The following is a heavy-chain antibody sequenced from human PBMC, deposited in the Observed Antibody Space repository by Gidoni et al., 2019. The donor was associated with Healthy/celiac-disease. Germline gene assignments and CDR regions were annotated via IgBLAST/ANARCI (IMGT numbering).Heavy chain of an antibody. J-gene: IGHJ6*02. CDR1: GFTFSSYA. Sequence: EVQLLESGGGLVQPGGSLRLSCAASGFTFSSYAMSWVRQAPGLGLEWVSAISGSGLTTHYTDSVKGRFTISRDNSKNTLYLQMNSLRAEDAAVYYCAKDPVEYCSSCFGPYSMDVWGQGTTVAVSS. CDR3: AKDPVEYCSSCFGPYSMDV. D-gene: IGHD2-2*01. CDR2: ISGSGLTT. V-gene: IGHV3-23*01.